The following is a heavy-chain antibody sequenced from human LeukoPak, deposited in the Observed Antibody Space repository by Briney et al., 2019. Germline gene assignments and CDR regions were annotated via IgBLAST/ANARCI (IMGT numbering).Heavy chain of an antibody. J-gene: IGHJ5*02. Sequence: ASVKFSCKASGYTFTGYYMHWVRQAPGQGLEWMGWINPNSGGTNYAQKFQGRVTMTRDTSISTAYMELSRLRSDDTAVYYCAREHGGHPGWFDPWGQGTLVTVSS. CDR1: GYTFTGYY. CDR2: INPNSGGT. V-gene: IGHV1-2*02. D-gene: IGHD4-23*01. CDR3: AREHGGHPGWFDP.